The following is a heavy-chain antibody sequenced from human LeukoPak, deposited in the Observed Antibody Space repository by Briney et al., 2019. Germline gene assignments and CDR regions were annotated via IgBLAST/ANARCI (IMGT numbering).Heavy chain of an antibody. V-gene: IGHV1-18*01. CDR2: ISAYNGNT. J-gene: IGHJ4*02. D-gene: IGHD3-22*01. CDR1: GGTFSSYA. CDR3: ARNYYDSNGPPPY. Sequence: ASVKVSCKASGGTFSSYAISWVRQAPGQGLEWMGWISAYNGNTNYAQKLQGRVTMTTDTSTTTAYMELRSLTSDDTAVYYCARNYYDSNGPPPYWGQGTLVTVSS.